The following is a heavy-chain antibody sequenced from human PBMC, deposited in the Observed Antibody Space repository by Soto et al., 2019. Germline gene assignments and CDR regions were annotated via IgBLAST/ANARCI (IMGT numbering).Heavy chain of an antibody. J-gene: IGHJ6*03. D-gene: IGHD2-21*02. CDR1: GFTFSSYG. Sequence: QVQLVESGGGVVQPGRSLRLSCAASGFTFSSYGMHWVRQAPGKGLEWVAVISYDGSNKYYADSVKGRFTISRDNSKNTLYLQMNSLRAEDKAVYYWAKNEWGVTDDDYYHMDVWGKGTTVTVSS. CDR3: AKNEWGVTDDDYYHMDV. CDR2: ISYDGSNK. V-gene: IGHV3-30*18.